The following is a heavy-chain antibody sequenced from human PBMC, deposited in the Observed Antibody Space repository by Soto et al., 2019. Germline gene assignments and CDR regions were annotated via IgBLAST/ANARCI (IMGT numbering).Heavy chain of an antibody. CDR1: GYIFNSYV. D-gene: IGHD2-15*01. CDR2: INAGNGHT. J-gene: IGHJ3*01. CDR3: ARDCSGATCYVGAFDF. Sequence: ASVKVSCKASGYIFNSYVIYWVRQAPGQRLEWMGWINAGNGHTEYSQKFQGRVTINSDTSANTAYMELRSLRFEDTAVYFCARDCSGATCYVGAFDFWGQGTKVTVSS. V-gene: IGHV1-3*01.